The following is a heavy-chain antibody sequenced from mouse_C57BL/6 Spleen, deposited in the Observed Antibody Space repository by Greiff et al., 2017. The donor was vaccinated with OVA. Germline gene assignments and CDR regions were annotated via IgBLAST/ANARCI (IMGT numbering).Heavy chain of an antibody. J-gene: IGHJ2*01. CDR1: GYTFTDYE. Sequence: VKLMESGAELVRPGASVTLSCKASGYTFTDYEMHWVKQTPVHGLEWIGAIDPETGGTAYNQKFKGKAILTADKSSSTAYMELRSLTSEDSAVYYCTRYGESNLDYFDYWGQGTTLTVSS. V-gene: IGHV1-15*01. CDR2: IDPETGGT. D-gene: IGHD2-5*01. CDR3: TRYGESNLDYFDY.